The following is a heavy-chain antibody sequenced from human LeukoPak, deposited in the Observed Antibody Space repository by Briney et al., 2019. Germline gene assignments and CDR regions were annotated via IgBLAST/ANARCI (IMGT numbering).Heavy chain of an antibody. CDR2: IKQDGSEK. CDR1: GFPFRSYW. CDR3: ARGGQAGTGDF. Sequence: GGSLRLSCAASGFPFRSYWMTWVRQSPGKGLEWVANIKQDGSEKFHVDSVKGRFTISRDNAKDSLYLEMNSLRAEDTAVYYCARGGQAGTGDFWGQGTLVTVSS. V-gene: IGHV3-7*04. J-gene: IGHJ4*02. D-gene: IGHD3-10*01.